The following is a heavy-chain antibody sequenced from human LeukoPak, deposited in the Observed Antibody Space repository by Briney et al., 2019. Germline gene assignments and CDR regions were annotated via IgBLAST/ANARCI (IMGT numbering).Heavy chain of an antibody. D-gene: IGHD6-19*01. CDR2: INHSGST. CDR3: ARHPGYSSGWYPNYGMDV. V-gene: IGHV4-34*01. J-gene: IGHJ6*04. Sequence: SETLSLTCAAYGGSFSGYYWSWIRQPPGKGLEWIGEINHSGSTNYNPSLKSRVTISVDTSKNQFSLKLSSVTAADTAVYYCARHPGYSSGWYPNYGMDVWGKGTTVTVSS. CDR1: GGSFSGYY.